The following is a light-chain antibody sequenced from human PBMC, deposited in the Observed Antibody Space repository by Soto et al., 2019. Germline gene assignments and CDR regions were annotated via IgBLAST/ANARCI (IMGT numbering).Light chain of an antibody. V-gene: IGKV1-33*01. CDR3: QQYHVSRT. CDR1: HDIATY. J-gene: IGKJ3*01. CDR2: DAS. Sequence: DIQVTQSPSSLSASLGDRVTITCQASHDIATYFNWYQQKSGEAPKLLIYDASKSEAGVPSRFSGGGSGTDFSLTISGLQAEDIGTYYCQQYHVSRTFGPGTKV.